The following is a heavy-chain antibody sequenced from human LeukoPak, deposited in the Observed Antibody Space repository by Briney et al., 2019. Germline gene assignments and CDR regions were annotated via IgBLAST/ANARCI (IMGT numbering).Heavy chain of an antibody. D-gene: IGHD6-13*01. CDR2: INPNSGGT. V-gene: IGHV1-2*02. J-gene: IGHJ4*02. Sequence: ASVKVSCKASGYIFTDYYLHWVRQAPGQGLEWMGWINPNSGGTNYAQKFQGRVTMTRDTSISTAYMELSRLRSDDTAVYYCATRGGVAAAGTVDYWGQGTLVTVSS. CDR3: ATRGGVAAAGTVDY. CDR1: GYIFTDYY.